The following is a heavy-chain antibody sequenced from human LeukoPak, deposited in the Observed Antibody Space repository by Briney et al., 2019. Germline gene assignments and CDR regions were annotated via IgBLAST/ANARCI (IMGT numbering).Heavy chain of an antibody. J-gene: IGHJ6*02. CDR2: FDPEDGET. CDR1: GYTLTELS. CDR3: ARDGFLSNYYYYYGMDA. Sequence: ASVKVSCKVSGYTLTELSMHWVRQAPGKGLEWMGGFDPEDGETIYAQKFQGRVTMTEDTSTDTAYMELSSLRSEDTAVYYCARDGFLSNYYYYYGMDAWGQGTTVTVSS. D-gene: IGHD3-3*02. V-gene: IGHV1-24*01.